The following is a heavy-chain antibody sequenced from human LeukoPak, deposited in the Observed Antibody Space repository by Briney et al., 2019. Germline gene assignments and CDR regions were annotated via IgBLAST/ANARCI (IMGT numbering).Heavy chain of an antibody. D-gene: IGHD3-10*01. CDR3: TLGGSGSYNYYGMDV. CDR2: IKSKTDSGTT. Sequence: GGSLRLSCAASGFTFSNAWMSWVRQAPGRGLEWVGRIKSKTDSGTTDYAAPVKGRFTISRDDSKNTLYLQMNSLKTEDTAVYYCTLGGSGSYNYYGMDVWGQGTTVTVSS. CDR1: GFTFSNAW. J-gene: IGHJ6*02. V-gene: IGHV3-15*01.